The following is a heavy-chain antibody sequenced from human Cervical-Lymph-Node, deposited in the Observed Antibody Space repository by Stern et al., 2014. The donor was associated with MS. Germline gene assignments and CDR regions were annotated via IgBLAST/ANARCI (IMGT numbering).Heavy chain of an antibody. Sequence: MQLVESGAEVKKPGSSVKLSCTTSGGTFSNSAISWVRQAPGQGLEWMGGNSPVFGTGNYEQKFTARAPITATRSTKTAFMKLSSLRDTDTAVYYGTTAGDLGSGGYGAYGGQGTLIPASS. CDR3: TTAGDLGSGGYGAY. D-gene: IGHD6-19*01. V-gene: IGHV1-69*06. CDR1: GGTFSNSA. CDR2: NSPVFGTG. J-gene: IGHJ4*02.